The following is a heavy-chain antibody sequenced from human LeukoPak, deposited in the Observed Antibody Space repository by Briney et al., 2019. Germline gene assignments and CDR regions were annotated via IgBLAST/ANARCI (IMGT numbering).Heavy chain of an antibody. V-gene: IGHV4-61*08. CDR3: ARHDPVALFQRGMDV. CDR1: GGSIRSGGNS. D-gene: IGHD2-15*01. CDR2: IHYGGTT. J-gene: IGHJ6*02. Sequence: DPLSFTCTVSGGSIRSGGNSWSWIRQHPGKGMEWIGYIHYGGTTLYNPSPSSRVTMSVDTSKNQSSLKLNSVTAADTAVYYCARHDPVALFQRGMDVWGQGTTVTVSS.